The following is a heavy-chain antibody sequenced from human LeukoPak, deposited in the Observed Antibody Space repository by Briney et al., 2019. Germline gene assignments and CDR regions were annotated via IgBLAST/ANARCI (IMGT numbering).Heavy chain of an antibody. CDR3: ARAGLWDYSDSSGYHNGAFDI. CDR1: GGTFSSYA. Sequence: EASVKVSCKASGGTFSSYAISWVRQAPGQGLEWMGGIIPIFGTANYAQKFQGRVTITADESTSTAYMELSSLRSEDTAVYYCARAGLWDYSDSSGYHNGAFDIWGQGTMVTVSS. V-gene: IGHV1-69*13. J-gene: IGHJ3*02. CDR2: IIPIFGTA. D-gene: IGHD3-22*01.